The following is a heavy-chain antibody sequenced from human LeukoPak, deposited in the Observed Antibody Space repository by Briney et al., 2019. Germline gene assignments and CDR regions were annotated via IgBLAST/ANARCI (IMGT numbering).Heavy chain of an antibody. V-gene: IGHV3-30*04. D-gene: IGHD3-10*01. CDR3: AKDRSVNYYGSGSYYKGPGRFN. CDR1: EFTFSSNA. Sequence: GGSLRLSCAASEFTFSSNAMHWVRQAPGKGLEWVAVISYDGSNKYYADSVKGRFTISRDNSKNTLYLQMSSLRAEDTAVYYCAKDRSVNYYGSGSYYKGPGRFNWGQGTVVTVSS. J-gene: IGHJ4*02. CDR2: ISYDGSNK.